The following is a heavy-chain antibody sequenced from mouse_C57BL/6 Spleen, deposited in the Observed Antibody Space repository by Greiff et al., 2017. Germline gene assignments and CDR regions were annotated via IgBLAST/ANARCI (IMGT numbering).Heavy chain of an antibody. CDR1: GYSITSGYY. J-gene: IGHJ2*01. CDR3: ARDPDSSGYAYFDY. V-gene: IGHV3-6*01. CDR2: ISYDGSN. D-gene: IGHD3-2*02. Sequence: ESGPGLVKPSQSLSLTCSVTGYSITSGYYWNWIRQFPGNKLEWMGYISYDGSNNYNPSLKNRISITRDTSKNQFFLKLNSVTTEDTATYCCARDPDSSGYAYFDYWGQGTTLTVSS.